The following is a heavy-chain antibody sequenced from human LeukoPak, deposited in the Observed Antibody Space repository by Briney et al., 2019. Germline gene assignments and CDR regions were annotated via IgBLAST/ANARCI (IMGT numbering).Heavy chain of an antibody. J-gene: IGHJ4*02. D-gene: IGHD3-10*01. V-gene: IGHV3-23*01. CDR3: AKDRSYGSGIGYDY. Sequence: GSLRLSCAASGFTFSSYGMHWVRQAPGKGLEWVSTISGSGGSTYYADSVKGRFTISRDNSKNTLYLQMNSLRAEDTAVYYCAKDRSYGSGIGYDYWGQGTLVTVSS. CDR2: ISGSGGST. CDR1: GFTFSSYG.